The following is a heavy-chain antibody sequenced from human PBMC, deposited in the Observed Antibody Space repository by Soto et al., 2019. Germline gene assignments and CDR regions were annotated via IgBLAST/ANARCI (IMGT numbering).Heavy chain of an antibody. CDR2: IDSDGTTT. Sequence: EVQVVESGGGLVEPGGSLSFSCVASGFTFRKYWLHWVRQPPGKGLVWVSRIDSDGTTTQYEDSVRGRFNFSRDNANNAFFLQSHSLRAEATALYYCARVSDSGCYMGTFDYWGEGTRGTVSA. D-gene: IGHD3-22*01. J-gene: IGHJ4*02. CDR1: GFTFRKYW. V-gene: IGHV3-74*03. CDR3: ARVSDSGCYMGTFDY.